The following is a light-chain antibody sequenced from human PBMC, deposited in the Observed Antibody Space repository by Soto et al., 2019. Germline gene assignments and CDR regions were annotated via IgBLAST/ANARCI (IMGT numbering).Light chain of an antibody. V-gene: IGLV1-40*01. CDR2: GNT. CDR3: QSYDSSLSGWV. CDR1: SSNIGAGYD. Sequence: QSVLTQPPSVSGAPGQRVTISCTGSSSNIGAGYDVHWYQQLPGTAPKPLIYGNTNRPSWVPDRFSGSKSGTSASLALTGLQAEDEADYYCQSYDSSLSGWVFGGGTQLTVL. J-gene: IGLJ3*02.